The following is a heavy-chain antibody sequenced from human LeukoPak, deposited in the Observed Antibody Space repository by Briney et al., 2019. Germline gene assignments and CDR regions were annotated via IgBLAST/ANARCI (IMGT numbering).Heavy chain of an antibody. D-gene: IGHD3-10*01. Sequence: GASVKVSCKASGYTFTSYYMHWVRQAPGQGLEWMGWINPNSGGTNYAQKFQGRVTMTRDTSISTAYMELSRLRSDDTAVYYCARVIGYYGSGSYYKVVAFDIWGQGTMVTVSS. CDR1: GYTFTSYY. V-gene: IGHV1-2*02. J-gene: IGHJ3*02. CDR3: ARVIGYYGSGSYYKVVAFDI. CDR2: INPNSGGT.